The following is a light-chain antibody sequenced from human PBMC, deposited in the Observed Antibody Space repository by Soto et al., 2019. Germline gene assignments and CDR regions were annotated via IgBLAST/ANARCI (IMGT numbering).Light chain of an antibody. CDR1: QSISNW. J-gene: IGKJ2*01. CDR2: KAS. V-gene: IGKV1-5*03. Sequence: DIQMTQSPSTLSASVGDRVTITCRASQSISNWLARYQQKPGKATKLLIYKASSLESGVPSRFSGSGSGTEFTLTISSLQPDEFATYYCQQYNSSFGQGTKVDIK. CDR3: QQYNSS.